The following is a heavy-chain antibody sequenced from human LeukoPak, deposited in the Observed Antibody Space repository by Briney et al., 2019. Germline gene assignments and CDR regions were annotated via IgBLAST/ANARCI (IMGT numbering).Heavy chain of an antibody. Sequence: PSETLSLTCTVSGGSISGSYWSWIRQPPGQGLEWIGYIYYSGSTNYSPSLKSRVTISVDTSKNQFSLKLSSVTAADTAVYYCARGSRSNKLDYWGQGTLVTVSS. CDR3: ARGSRSNKLDY. V-gene: IGHV4-59*01. D-gene: IGHD2-2*01. CDR2: IYYSGST. CDR1: GGSISGSY. J-gene: IGHJ4*02.